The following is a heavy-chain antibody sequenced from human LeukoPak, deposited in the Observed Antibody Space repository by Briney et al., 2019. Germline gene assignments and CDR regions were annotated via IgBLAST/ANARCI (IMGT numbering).Heavy chain of an antibody. D-gene: IGHD1-1*01. J-gene: IGHJ5*02. CDR1: GGSISGHY. CDR2: IYNSGTT. Sequence: PSETLSLTCTVSGGSISGHYCSWIRQPPGRGLEWIGYIYNSGTTNYNPSLGSRVTISIDTSKNQFSLKLSSVTAADTAVYYCATGTKWLNWFDPWGQGTLVTVSS. CDR3: ATGTKWLNWFDP. V-gene: IGHV4-59*08.